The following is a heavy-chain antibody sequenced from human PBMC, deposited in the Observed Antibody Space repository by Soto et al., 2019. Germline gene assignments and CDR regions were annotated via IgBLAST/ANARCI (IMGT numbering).Heavy chain of an antibody. J-gene: IGHJ4*02. V-gene: IGHV3-23*01. D-gene: IGHD3-10*01. Sequence: EVQLLESGGGLVQPGGSLRLSCAASGFTFSSYAMSWVRQAPGKGLEWVSAISGSGGSTYYADSVKGRFTISRDNSKNTLYVKMNSPRAVDTAVYYCAKWRGYVSAMVSGVPRNAFDYWGQGTLVTVSS. CDR3: AKWRGYVSAMVSGVPRNAFDY. CDR2: ISGSGGST. CDR1: GFTFSSYA.